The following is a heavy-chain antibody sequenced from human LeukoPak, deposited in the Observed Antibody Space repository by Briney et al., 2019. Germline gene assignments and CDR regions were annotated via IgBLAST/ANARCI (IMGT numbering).Heavy chain of an antibody. J-gene: IGHJ4*02. Sequence: PSETLSLTCAVSGGSISSSNWWSWVRQPPGKGLEWIREIYHSGSTNYNPSLKSRVTISVDKSKNQFSLKLSSVTAADTAVYYCARTNYDSSVGQFDYWGQGTLVTVSS. D-gene: IGHD3-22*01. CDR2: IYHSGST. CDR1: GGSISSSNW. V-gene: IGHV4-4*02. CDR3: ARTNYDSSVGQFDY.